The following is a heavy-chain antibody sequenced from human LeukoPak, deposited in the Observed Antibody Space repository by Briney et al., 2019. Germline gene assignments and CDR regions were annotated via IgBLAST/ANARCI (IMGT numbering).Heavy chain of an antibody. CDR2: INHSGST. V-gene: IGHV4-34*01. Sequence: SETLSLTCSVSGDSITGYYWGWIRQPPGKGLEWIGEINHSGSTNYNPSLKSRVTISVDTSKNQFSLKLSSVTAADTAVYYCARAKASDAFDIWGQGTMVTVSS. CDR1: GDSITGYY. CDR3: ARAKASDAFDI. J-gene: IGHJ3*02.